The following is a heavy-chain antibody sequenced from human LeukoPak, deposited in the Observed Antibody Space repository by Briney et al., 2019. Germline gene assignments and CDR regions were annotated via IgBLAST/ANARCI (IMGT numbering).Heavy chain of an antibody. J-gene: IGHJ4*02. D-gene: IGHD3-10*01. CDR3: ARDLAGYYYVSGSSFDY. CDR1: GSTFSNYW. V-gene: IGHV3-7*01. CDR2: IREDGSEK. Sequence: PGGSLRLSCAASGSTFSNYWMSWVRQAPGKGLEWVANIREDGSEKYYVDSVKGQFTISRDNAKNSLFLQMDSLRAEDTAVYYCARDLAGYYYVSGSSFDYWGQGTLVTVS.